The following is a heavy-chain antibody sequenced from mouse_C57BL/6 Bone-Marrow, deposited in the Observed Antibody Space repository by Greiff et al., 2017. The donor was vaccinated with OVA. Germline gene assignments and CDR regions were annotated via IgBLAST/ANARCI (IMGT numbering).Heavy chain of an antibody. D-gene: IGHD1-1*01. CDR3: ARNYYGPYAMDY. V-gene: IGHV1-69*01. CDR1: GYTFTSYW. Sequence: KESCKASGYTFTSYWMHWVKQRPGQGLEWIGEIDPSDSYTNYNQKFKGKSTLTVDKSSSTAYMQLSSLTSEDSAVYYCARNYYGPYAMDYWGQGTSVTVSS. CDR2: IDPSDSYT. J-gene: IGHJ4*01.